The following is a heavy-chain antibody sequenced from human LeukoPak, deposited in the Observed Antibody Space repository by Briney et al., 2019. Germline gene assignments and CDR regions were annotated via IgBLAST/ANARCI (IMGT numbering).Heavy chain of an antibody. Sequence: GGSLRLSCAASGFTFSSYAMSWVRQAPGKGLEWVSAISGSGGSTYYADSVKGRFTISRDNSKNTLYLQMNSLRAEDTAVYYCATSIAAAGMNGYWGQGTLVTVSS. CDR1: GFTFSSYA. J-gene: IGHJ4*02. CDR2: ISGSGGST. CDR3: ATSIAAAGMNGY. V-gene: IGHV3-23*01. D-gene: IGHD6-13*01.